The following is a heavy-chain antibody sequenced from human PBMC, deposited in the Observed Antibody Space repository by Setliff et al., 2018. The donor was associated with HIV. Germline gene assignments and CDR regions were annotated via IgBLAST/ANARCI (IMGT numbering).Heavy chain of an antibody. Sequence: PSVKVSCKASGYTFTGYYMHWVRQAPGQGLEWMGWINPNSGGTNYAQKFQGRVTMTRDTSINTAYMEFSSLRSDDTAVYYCARDAGLKGGYYYYYMDVWGKGTTVTVSS. J-gene: IGHJ6*03. V-gene: IGHV1-2*02. CDR1: GYTFTGYY. D-gene: IGHD3-16*01. CDR3: ARDAGLKGGYYYYYMDV. CDR2: INPNSGGT.